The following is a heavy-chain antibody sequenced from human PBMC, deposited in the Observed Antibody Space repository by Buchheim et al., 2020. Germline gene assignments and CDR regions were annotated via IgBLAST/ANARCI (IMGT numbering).Heavy chain of an antibody. Sequence: VQLLESGGGVVQPGTSLRLSCAASGFTFNIYAMHWVRQAPGKGRDGVAVISYDESNKQYGASVKGRFTISRDNFKTPLYLQMNSLRVEDTAVYYCARDAGELGWFDPRGQGTL. CDR1: GFTFNIYA. J-gene: IGHJ5*02. CDR3: ARDAGELGWFDP. D-gene: IGHD3-16*01. CDR2: ISYDESNK. V-gene: IGHV3-30*04.